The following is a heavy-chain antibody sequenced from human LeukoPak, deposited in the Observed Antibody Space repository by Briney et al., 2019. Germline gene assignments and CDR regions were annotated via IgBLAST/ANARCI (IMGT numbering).Heavy chain of an antibody. Sequence: TGGSLRLSCAASGFTFSSYAMHWVRQPPGKGLQYVSAISSNGGSTYYANSVKGGFTISRDNSKNTLYLQMGSLRPEDMAVYYCASPGAYYWGQGTLVTVSS. CDR1: GFTFSSYA. CDR3: ASPGAYY. CDR2: ISSNGGST. J-gene: IGHJ4*02. V-gene: IGHV3-64*01.